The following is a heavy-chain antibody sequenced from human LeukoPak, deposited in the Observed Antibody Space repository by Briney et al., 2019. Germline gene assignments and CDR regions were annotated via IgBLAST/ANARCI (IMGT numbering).Heavy chain of an antibody. Sequence: PGGSLRLSCAASGFTFSSYGMHWVRQAPGKGLEWVAVIWYDGSNKYYADSVKGRFTISRDNSKNTLYLQMNSLRAEDTAVYYCARERLRRGFDPWGQGTLVTVSS. V-gene: IGHV3-33*01. CDR2: IWYDGSNK. CDR1: GFTFSSYG. J-gene: IGHJ5*02. D-gene: IGHD4-17*01. CDR3: ARERLRRGFDP.